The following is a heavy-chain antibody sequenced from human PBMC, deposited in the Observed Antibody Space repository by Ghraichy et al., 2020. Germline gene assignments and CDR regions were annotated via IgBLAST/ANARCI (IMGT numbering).Heavy chain of an antibody. V-gene: IGHV3-23*01. CDR1: GFTFSSYA. CDR3: AKGISGSPYYSDY. Sequence: GGSLRLSCAASGFTFSSYAMTWVRQAPGKGLDWVSAISGSGKSTYYADSVRGRFTIFRDNSKNTLYLQMNSLRADDSAVYYCAKGISGSPYYSDYWGQGTLVTVSS. J-gene: IGHJ4*02. CDR2: ISGSGKST. D-gene: IGHD3-10*01.